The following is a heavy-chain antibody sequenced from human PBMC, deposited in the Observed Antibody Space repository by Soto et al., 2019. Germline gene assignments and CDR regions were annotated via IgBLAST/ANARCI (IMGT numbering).Heavy chain of an antibody. Sequence: ASVKVSCKASGYRFTTFYIHWVRQAPGQGLEWMGRMNLDTGGTTYAQKFQGRVTMTRDTSISTAYTEVTNLKSDDTAIYYCARDGNFAFRGYSFGFDFWGQGTLVTVSS. CDR2: MNLDTGGT. CDR3: ARDGNFAFRGYSFGFDF. CDR1: GYRFTTFY. J-gene: IGHJ4*02. D-gene: IGHD5-18*01. V-gene: IGHV1-2*06.